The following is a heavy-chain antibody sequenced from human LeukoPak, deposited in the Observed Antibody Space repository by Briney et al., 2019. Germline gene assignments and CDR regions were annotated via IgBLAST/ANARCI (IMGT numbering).Heavy chain of an antibody. CDR2: IYYSGST. J-gene: IGHJ4*02. CDR1: GASLSSSSSY. V-gene: IGHV4-39*01. Sequence: SETLSLTCTVSGASLSSSSSYWGWIRQPPGKGLEWIGSIYYSGSTYYNPSLKSRVTISVDTSKNQFSLKLSSVTAADTAVYYCANALTVTTEYWGQGTLVTVSS. D-gene: IGHD4-17*01. CDR3: ANALTVTTEY.